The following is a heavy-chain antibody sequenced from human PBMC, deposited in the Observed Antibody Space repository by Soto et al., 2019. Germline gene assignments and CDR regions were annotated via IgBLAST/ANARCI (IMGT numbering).Heavy chain of an antibody. CDR3: ARTRGDYGAYVFDY. CDR1: GGTFSSYT. Sequence: QVQLVQSGAEVKKPGSSVKVSCKASGGTFSSYTISWVRQAPGQGLELMGRIIPILGIANYAQKFQGRVTITADKSTSTAYMELSSLRSEDTAVYYCARTRGDYGAYVFDYWGQGTLVTVSS. D-gene: IGHD4-17*01. CDR2: IIPILGIA. J-gene: IGHJ4*02. V-gene: IGHV1-69*02.